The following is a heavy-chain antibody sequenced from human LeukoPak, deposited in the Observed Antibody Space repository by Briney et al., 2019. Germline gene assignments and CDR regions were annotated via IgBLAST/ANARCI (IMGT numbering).Heavy chain of an antibody. V-gene: IGHV4-59*01. J-gene: IGHJ6*03. D-gene: IGHD2-2*01. CDR3: ARVGGKYCSGTSCYSAYYYMDV. CDR1: SGSISSYY. CDR2: IYYSGST. Sequence: SETLSLTCTVSSGSISSYYWSWIRQPPGKGLEWIGYIYYSGSTNYNPSLKSRVTISVDTSKNQFSLKLSSVTAADTAVYYCARVGGKYCSGTSCYSAYYYMDVWGKGTTVTVSS.